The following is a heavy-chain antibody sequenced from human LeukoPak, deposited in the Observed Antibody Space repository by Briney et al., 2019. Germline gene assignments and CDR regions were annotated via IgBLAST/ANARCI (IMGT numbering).Heavy chain of an antibody. Sequence: AGGSLRLSCAASGFTFSSYAMTWVRQAPGKGLEWVSTIINSGATTYYADSVKGRFTISRDNSKNTLDSQMNSLRAEDTAAYYCAKDIHGDYGGLDYWGQGTLVTVSS. J-gene: IGHJ4*02. CDR3: AKDIHGDYGGLDY. V-gene: IGHV3-23*01. CDR1: GFTFSSYA. CDR2: IINSGATT. D-gene: IGHD4-17*01.